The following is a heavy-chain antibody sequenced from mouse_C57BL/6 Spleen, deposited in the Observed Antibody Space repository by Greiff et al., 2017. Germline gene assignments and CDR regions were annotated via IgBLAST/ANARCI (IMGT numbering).Heavy chain of an antibody. J-gene: IGHJ3*01. CDR2: INPSSGYT. CDR1: GYTFTSYW. Sequence: QVQLQQSGAELAKPGASVKLSCKASGYTFTSYWMHWVKPRPGQGLEWIGYINPSSGYTKYNQKFKGKATLTADKSSSTAYMHLSSLTSEDSAVYDYAGERSTYYDNDLFAYWGKGTLVTVSA. CDR3: AGERSTYYDNDLFAY. D-gene: IGHD2-4*01. V-gene: IGHV1-7*01.